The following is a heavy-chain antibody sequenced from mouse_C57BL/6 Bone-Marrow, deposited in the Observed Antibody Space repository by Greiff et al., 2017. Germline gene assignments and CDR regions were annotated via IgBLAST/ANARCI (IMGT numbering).Heavy chain of an antibody. CDR1: GYTFTDYE. J-gene: IGHJ3*01. V-gene: IGHV1-15*01. CDR2: IDPETGGT. CDR3: TRGGYSWFAY. Sequence: VQLQQSGAELVRPGASVTLSCKASGYTFTDYEMHWVKQTPVHGLEWIGAIDPETGGTDYNQKFKGKAILTADKSSSTAYMELRSLTSEDSAVYYCTRGGYSWFAYWGQGTLVTVSA.